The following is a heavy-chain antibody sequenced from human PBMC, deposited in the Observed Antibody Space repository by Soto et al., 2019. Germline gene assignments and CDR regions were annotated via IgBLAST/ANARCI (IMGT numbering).Heavy chain of an antibody. CDR3: ARDGVYGDFPHAFDI. Sequence: XGSLRLSCAASGFTVSSNYMSWVRQAPGRGLDWVSVIYSGGSTYYADSVKGRFTISRDNSKNTLYLQMNSLRAEDTAVYYCARDGVYGDFPHAFDIWGQGKMVTVSS. CDR1: GFTVSSNY. J-gene: IGHJ3*02. V-gene: IGHV3-53*01. D-gene: IGHD4-17*01. CDR2: IYSGGST.